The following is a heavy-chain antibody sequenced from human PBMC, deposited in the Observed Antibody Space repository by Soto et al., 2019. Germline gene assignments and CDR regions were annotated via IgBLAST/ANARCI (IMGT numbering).Heavy chain of an antibody. V-gene: IGHV1-18*01. Sequence: ASVKVSCKASGYTFTSYGISWVRQAPGQGLEWMGWISAYNGNTNYAQKLQGRVTMTTDTSTSTAYMELRSLRSDDTAVYYCARDKSESGSPDAFDIWGQGTMVTVSS. J-gene: IGHJ3*02. CDR3: ARDKSESGSPDAFDI. CDR2: ISAYNGNT. D-gene: IGHD6-25*01. CDR1: GYTFTSYG.